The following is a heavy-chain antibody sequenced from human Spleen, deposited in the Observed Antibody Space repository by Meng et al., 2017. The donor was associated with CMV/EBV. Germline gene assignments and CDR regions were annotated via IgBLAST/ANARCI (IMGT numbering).Heavy chain of an antibody. CDR1: GYTLTGEY. Sequence: ASVKVSCKASGYTLTGEYLHWVRQAPGEGPEWVGWINPNSGDTEYAQRFQGRITMTRDTSISTAYMELSRLRSDDTAVYYCARAGAGDLRSLEWRDYWGQGTLVTVSS. V-gene: IGHV1-2*02. CDR2: INPNSGDT. J-gene: IGHJ4*02. D-gene: IGHD3-3*01. CDR3: ARAGAGDLRSLEWRDY.